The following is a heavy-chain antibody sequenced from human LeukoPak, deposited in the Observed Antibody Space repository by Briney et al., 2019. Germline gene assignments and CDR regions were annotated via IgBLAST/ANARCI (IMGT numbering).Heavy chain of an antibody. CDR1: GYSISSGYY. D-gene: IGHD3-3*01. V-gene: IGHV4-38-2*02. Sequence: PSETLSLTCTVSGYSISSGYYWGWIRQPPGKGLEWIGSIYHSGSTYYNPSLKSRVTISVDTSENQFSLKLSSVTAADTAVYYCARGLTIFGVVPPGRYYMDVWGKGTTVTVSS. CDR3: ARGLTIFGVVPPGRYYMDV. CDR2: IYHSGST. J-gene: IGHJ6*03.